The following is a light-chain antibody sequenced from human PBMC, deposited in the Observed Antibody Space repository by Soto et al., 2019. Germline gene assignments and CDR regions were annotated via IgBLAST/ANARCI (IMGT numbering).Light chain of an antibody. CDR3: SSYAGSNNFV. V-gene: IGLV2-8*01. J-gene: IGLJ1*01. Sequence: QSALTQPPSASGSPGQSVTISCTGTSSXVGGYKYVSWYQQHPGKAPKLMIYEVSKRPSGVPDRFSGSKSGNTASLTVSGLQAEDEADYYCSSYAGSNNFVFGTGTKLTVL. CDR1: SSXVGGYKY. CDR2: EVS.